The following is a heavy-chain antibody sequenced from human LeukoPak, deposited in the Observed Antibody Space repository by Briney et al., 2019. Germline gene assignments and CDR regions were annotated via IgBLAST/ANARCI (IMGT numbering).Heavy chain of an antibody. J-gene: IGHJ4*02. CDR1: GYTFTSYY. CDR3: AREWGAVARIEENYFDY. CDR2: INPSGGST. V-gene: IGHV1-46*01. D-gene: IGHD6-19*01. Sequence: ASVKVSCKASGYTFTSYYMHWVRQAPGQGLEWMGIINPSGGSTSYAQKFQGRVTMTRDTSTSTVYMELSSLRSEDTAVYYCAREWGAVARIEENYFDYWGQGTLVTVSS.